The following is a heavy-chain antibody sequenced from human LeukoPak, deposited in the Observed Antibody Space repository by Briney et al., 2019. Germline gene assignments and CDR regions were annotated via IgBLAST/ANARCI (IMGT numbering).Heavy chain of an antibody. V-gene: IGHV3-23*01. J-gene: IGHJ3*02. CDR3: AKDLVATIHEGYDI. CDR2: ISGSGGRT. CDR1: GFSFSSYA. D-gene: IGHD5-12*01. Sequence: TGGSLRLSCAVSGFSFSSYAMSWVRQAPGKRLEWVSAISGSGGRTYYAHSVKGRFTISRDSSKNTLYLQMNSLRAEDTAIYYCAKDLVATIHEGYDIWGQGTMVTVSS.